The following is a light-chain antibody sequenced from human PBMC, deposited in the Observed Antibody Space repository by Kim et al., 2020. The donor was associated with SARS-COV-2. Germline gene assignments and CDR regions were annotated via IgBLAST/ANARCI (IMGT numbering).Light chain of an antibody. Sequence: SYELTHPPSVSVAPGKTARITCGGNNIGSKSVHWYQQKPGQAPVLVIYYDSARPSGIPERFSGSNSGNTATLTISRVEAGDGADYYCQVWDSSDDHRVF. J-gene: IGLJ3*02. CDR1: NIGSKS. CDR2: YDS. V-gene: IGLV3-21*04. CDR3: QVWDSSDDHRV.